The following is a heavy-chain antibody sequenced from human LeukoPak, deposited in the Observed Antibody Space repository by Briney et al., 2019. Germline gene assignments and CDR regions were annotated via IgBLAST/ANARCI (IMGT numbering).Heavy chain of an antibody. CDR1: GFTFTSSA. V-gene: IGHV1-58*02. D-gene: IGHD3-10*01. CDR3: AASLRVGDYYYYYGMDV. J-gene: IGHJ6*02. CDR2: IVVGSGNT. Sequence: ASVKVSCKASGFTFTSSAMQRVRQARGQRLEWIGWIVVGSGNTNYAQKFQERVTITRDMSTSTAYMELSSLRSEDTAVYYCAASLRVGDYYYYYGMDVWGQGTTVTVSS.